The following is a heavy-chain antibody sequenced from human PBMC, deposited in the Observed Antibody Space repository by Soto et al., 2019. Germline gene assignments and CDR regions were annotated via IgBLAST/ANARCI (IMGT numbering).Heavy chain of an antibody. CDR1: GFTFTGSW. V-gene: IGHV3-74*01. D-gene: IGHD3-10*01. Sequence: EVQLVESGGGLVQPGGSLRLSCAASGFTFTGSWMHWVRQAPGKGLVWVSRINGAGSGTSYADFVKGRFIISRDDAKNTLFLQMNGLRAEDTAVYYCARGIFGSGTANDYWGQGTLVTVSS. J-gene: IGHJ4*02. CDR2: INGAGSGT. CDR3: ARGIFGSGTANDY.